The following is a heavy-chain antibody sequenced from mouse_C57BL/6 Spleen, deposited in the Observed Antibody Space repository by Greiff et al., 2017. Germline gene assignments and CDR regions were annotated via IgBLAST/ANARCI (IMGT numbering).Heavy chain of an antibody. CDR2: INPNNGGT. V-gene: IGHV1-26*01. Sequence: EVQLQQSGPELVKPGASVKISCKASGYTFTDYYMNWVKQSHGKSLEWIGDINPNNGGTSYNQKFKGKATLTVDKSSSTAYMELRSLTSEDSAIYYCARSDYYDYDGAMDDGGQGTSVTVSS. J-gene: IGHJ4*01. D-gene: IGHD2-4*01. CDR1: GYTFTDYY. CDR3: ARSDYYDYDGAMDD.